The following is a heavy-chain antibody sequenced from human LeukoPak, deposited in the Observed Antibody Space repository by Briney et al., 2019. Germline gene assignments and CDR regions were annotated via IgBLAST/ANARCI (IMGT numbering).Heavy chain of an antibody. V-gene: IGHV1-2*02. CDR1: GYTFTGYY. D-gene: IGHD6-19*01. Sequence: ASVTVSCKASGYTFTGYYMHWVRQAPGQGLEWMGWINPNSGDTSYAQKFQGRVTMTRDTSISTAYMELSRLRSDDTAVYYCARTVAGTWGPLDYWGQGTLLSVSS. CDR3: ARTVAGTWGPLDY. CDR2: INPNSGDT. J-gene: IGHJ4*02.